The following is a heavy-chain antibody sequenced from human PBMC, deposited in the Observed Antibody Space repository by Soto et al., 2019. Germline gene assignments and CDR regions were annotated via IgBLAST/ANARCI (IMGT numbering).Heavy chain of an antibody. V-gene: IGHV3-7*05. CDR1: GVTFSSYW. CDR2: IKQDGSEK. D-gene: IGHD3-3*01. Sequence: GGSLRLSCAASGVTFSSYWMSWVRQAPGKGLEWVANIKQDGSEKYYVDSVKGRFTISRDNAKNSLYLQMNSLRAEDTAVYYCARYYDFWSGYYQYFDYWGQGTLVTVSS. J-gene: IGHJ4*02. CDR3: ARYYDFWSGYYQYFDY.